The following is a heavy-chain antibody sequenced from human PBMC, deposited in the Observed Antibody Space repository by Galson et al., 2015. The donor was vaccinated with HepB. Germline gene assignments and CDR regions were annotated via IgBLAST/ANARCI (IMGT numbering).Heavy chain of an antibody. CDR1: GFTFSSYA. CDR2: ISYDGSNK. D-gene: IGHD2-15*01. V-gene: IGHV3-30-3*01. Sequence: SLRLPCAASGFTFSSYAMHWVRQAPGKGLEWVAVISYDGSNKYYADSVKGRFTISRDNSKNTLYLQMNSLRAEDTAVYYCARAVLDIVVVVAATFYYYGMDVWGQGTTVTVSS. CDR3: ARAVLDIVVVVAATFYYYGMDV. J-gene: IGHJ6*02.